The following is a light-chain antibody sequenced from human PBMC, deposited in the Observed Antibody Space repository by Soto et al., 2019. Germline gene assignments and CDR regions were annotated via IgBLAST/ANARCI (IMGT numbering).Light chain of an antibody. CDR1: SSDVGGYDY. CDR2: EVS. Sequence: QSVLTQPASVSGSPGQSITISCTGTSSDVGGYDYVSWYQQHPGKAPKLLIFEVSSRPSRVSNRFSGSKTGNTASLTISGLQAEDEADYYCCSYTSSSTSVIFGGGTKLTVL. V-gene: IGLV2-14*01. CDR3: CSYTSSSTSVI. J-gene: IGLJ2*01.